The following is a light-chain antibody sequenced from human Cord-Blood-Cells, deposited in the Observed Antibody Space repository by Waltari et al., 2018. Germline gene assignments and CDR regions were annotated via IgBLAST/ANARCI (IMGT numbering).Light chain of an antibody. J-gene: IGKJ4*01. Sequence: EIVLTQSPATLSLSPGERATLSCRTSQSLSSYLAWYQQKPGQAPRLLIYDASNRATGIPARFSGRGSGTDFTLTISSLEPEDFAVYYCQQRSNWLTFGGGTKVEIK. CDR1: QSLSSY. CDR2: DAS. V-gene: IGKV3-11*01. CDR3: QQRSNWLT.